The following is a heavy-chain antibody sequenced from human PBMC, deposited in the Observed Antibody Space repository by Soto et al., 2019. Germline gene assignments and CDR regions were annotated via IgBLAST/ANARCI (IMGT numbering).Heavy chain of an antibody. J-gene: IGHJ4*02. V-gene: IGHV3-48*02. D-gene: IGHD6-19*01. CDR3: AKSGDSAGWGIDF. CDR2: INGGSDSI. CDR1: GFMFDSFA. Sequence: EVQLVESGGGLVQPGGSLRLYCVGSGFMFDSFAMNWVRQAPGKGLEWVAYINGGSDSIYYAESVKGRFTISRDKARNSLPLQMNSLGDEDTAVYYCAKSGDSAGWGIDFWGQGTLVTVSS.